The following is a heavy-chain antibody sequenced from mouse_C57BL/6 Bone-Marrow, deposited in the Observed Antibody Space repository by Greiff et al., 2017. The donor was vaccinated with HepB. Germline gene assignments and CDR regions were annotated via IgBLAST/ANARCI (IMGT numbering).Heavy chain of an antibody. CDR3: AKGHYGSPYYFDY. D-gene: IGHD1-1*01. Sequence: VQLQQSGAELVKPGASVKISCKASGYAFSSYWMNWVKQRPGKGLEWIGQIYPGDGDTNYNGKFKGKATLTADKSSSTAYMQLSSLTSEDSAVYFCAKGHYGSPYYFDYWGQGTTLTVSS. J-gene: IGHJ2*01. V-gene: IGHV1-80*01. CDR2: IYPGDGDT. CDR1: GYAFSSYW.